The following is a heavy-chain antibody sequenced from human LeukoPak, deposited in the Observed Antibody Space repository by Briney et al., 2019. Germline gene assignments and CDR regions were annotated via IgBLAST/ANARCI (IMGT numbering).Heavy chain of an antibody. J-gene: IGHJ4*02. Sequence: SETLSLTCTVSGGSINNYYWSWIRQPPGEGLEWIGYIYYSGSTYYNPSLKSRVTISVDTPKNQFSLKLSSVTAADTAVYYCASWIVGATFYFDYWGQGTLVTVSS. CDR2: IYYSGST. CDR1: GGSINNYY. CDR3: ASWIVGATFYFDY. V-gene: IGHV4-59*08. D-gene: IGHD1-26*01.